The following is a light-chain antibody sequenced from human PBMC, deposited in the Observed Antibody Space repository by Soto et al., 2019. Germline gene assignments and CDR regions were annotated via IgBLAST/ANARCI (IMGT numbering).Light chain of an antibody. Sequence: QSALTQPASVSGSPGQSITISCTGTSSDVGGYNYVSWYQEHPGKAPKLIIYDVSNRPSGVSTRFSGSKSGNTASLTISGLQAEDEADYYCSSYTSSSTLVLFGGGTQLTVL. J-gene: IGLJ2*01. CDR2: DVS. CDR1: SSDVGGYNY. CDR3: SSYTSSSTLVL. V-gene: IGLV2-14*01.